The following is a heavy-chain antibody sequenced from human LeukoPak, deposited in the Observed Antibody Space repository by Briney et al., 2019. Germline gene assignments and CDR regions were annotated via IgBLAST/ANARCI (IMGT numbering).Heavy chain of an antibody. CDR2: INPSVGSA. V-gene: IGHV1-46*01. Sequence: ASVTLSCEASGYIFTTYYLNWVRQAPGQGLEWMGMINPSVGSAKFAQRFQGRVTMTEDTSTDTAYMELSSLRSEDTAVYYCATSLYYYDSSGYYGYWGQGTLVTVSS. CDR1: GYIFTTYY. J-gene: IGHJ4*02. D-gene: IGHD3-22*01. CDR3: ATSLYYYDSSGYYGY.